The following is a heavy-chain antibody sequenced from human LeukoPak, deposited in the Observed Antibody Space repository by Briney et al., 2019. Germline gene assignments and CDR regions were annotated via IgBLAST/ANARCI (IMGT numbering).Heavy chain of an antibody. V-gene: IGHV3-53*01. CDR1: GFTVGTNS. CDR2: IDSGCST. CDR3: ASAREYCGSAECYEYFHH. Sequence: GGSLTHLCAVSGFTVGTNSMSWVGQSPGKGLEWVSVIDSGCSTYFADSVNGRFSISRDNARNTLFLQMNSLRAEDTALYYCASAREYCGSAECYEYFHHWGQGTLVTVSS. D-gene: IGHD2-21*01. J-gene: IGHJ1*01.